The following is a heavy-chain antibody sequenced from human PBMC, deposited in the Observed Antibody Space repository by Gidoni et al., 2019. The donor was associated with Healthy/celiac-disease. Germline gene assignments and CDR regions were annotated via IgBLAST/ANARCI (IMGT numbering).Heavy chain of an antibody. D-gene: IGHD3-22*01. Sequence: VELVESGGGWVKPGGSMRLCWADSGFTFRDYYMSWIRQAPGKGLEWISYISSSGSTIFSAYSVKGRFTISRDNAKNSLYLQMNSLSAEDTAVYYCARNPYYVSSGYYNPPPAYWGQGTLVTVSS. CDR1: GFTFRDYY. J-gene: IGHJ4*02. V-gene: IGHV3-11*01. CDR3: ARNPYYVSSGYYNPPPAY. CDR2: ISSSGSTI.